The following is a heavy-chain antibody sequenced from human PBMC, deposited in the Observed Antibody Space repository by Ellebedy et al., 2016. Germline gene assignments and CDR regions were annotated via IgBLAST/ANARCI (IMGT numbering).Heavy chain of an antibody. D-gene: IGHD4-17*01. Sequence: ASVKVSCXASGYTFTSYYMHWVRQAPGQGLEWMGWINPNSGGTNYAQKFQGWVTMTRDTSISTAYMELSRLRSDDTAVYYCASSVYGLDAFDIWGQGTMVTVSS. CDR1: GYTFTSYY. J-gene: IGHJ3*02. CDR2: INPNSGGT. CDR3: ASSVYGLDAFDI. V-gene: IGHV1-2*04.